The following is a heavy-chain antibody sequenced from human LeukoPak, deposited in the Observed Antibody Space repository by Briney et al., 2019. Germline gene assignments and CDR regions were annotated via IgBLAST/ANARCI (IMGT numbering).Heavy chain of an antibody. D-gene: IGHD3-10*01. Sequence: PSETLSLTCTVSGGSISSHYWSWIRQPPGKGLEWIGYIYYSGSTNYNPSLKSRVTISVDTSKNQFSLKLSSVTAADTAVYYCARDPMVRGVIQNFLDVWGKGTTVTVSS. CDR2: IYYSGST. CDR1: GGSISSHY. CDR3: ARDPMVRGVIQNFLDV. V-gene: IGHV4-59*11. J-gene: IGHJ6*04.